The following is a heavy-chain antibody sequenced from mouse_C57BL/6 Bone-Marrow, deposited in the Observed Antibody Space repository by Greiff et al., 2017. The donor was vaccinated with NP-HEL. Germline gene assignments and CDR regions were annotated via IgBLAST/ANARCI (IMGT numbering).Heavy chain of an antibody. V-gene: IGHV1-81*01. CDR3: AGQEGNVWFAY. Sequence: QVQLQQSGAELARPGASVKLSCKASGYTFTSYGISWVKQRTGQGLEWIGEIYPRSGNTYYNEKFKGKATLTADKSSSTAYMELRSLTSEDSAVYFSAGQEGNVWFAYWGQGTLVTVSA. CDR1: GYTFTSYG. CDR2: IYPRSGNT. J-gene: IGHJ3*01.